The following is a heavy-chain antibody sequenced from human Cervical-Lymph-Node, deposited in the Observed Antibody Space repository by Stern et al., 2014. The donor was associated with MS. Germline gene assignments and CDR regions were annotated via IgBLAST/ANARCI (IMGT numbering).Heavy chain of an antibody. CDR1: GYTFTAYF. Sequence: QVQLVQSGAEVERPGASVKVSCKASGYTFTAYFLHWVRQAPGQGLEWMGWISPKTGSATSAQKFQDRVTMTMDTSINTGYMEVSSLRSDDTAVYYCARDRGSYSDYWGQGTLVAVSS. CDR2: ISPKTGSA. D-gene: IGHD1-26*01. CDR3: ARDRGSYSDY. V-gene: IGHV1-2*02. J-gene: IGHJ4*02.